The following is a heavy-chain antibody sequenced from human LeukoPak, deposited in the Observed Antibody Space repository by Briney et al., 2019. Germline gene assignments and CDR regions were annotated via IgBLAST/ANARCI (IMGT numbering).Heavy chain of an antibody. CDR3: ARAGSSGWYKPEYYFDY. Sequence: ASVKVSCKASGYTFTGYYMHRVRQAPGQGLEWMGWINPNSGGTNYAQKFQGWVTMTRDTSISTAYMELSRLRSDDTAVYYCARAGSSGWYKPEYYFDYWGQGTLVTVSS. CDR2: INPNSGGT. CDR1: GYTFTGYY. D-gene: IGHD6-19*01. V-gene: IGHV1-2*04. J-gene: IGHJ4*02.